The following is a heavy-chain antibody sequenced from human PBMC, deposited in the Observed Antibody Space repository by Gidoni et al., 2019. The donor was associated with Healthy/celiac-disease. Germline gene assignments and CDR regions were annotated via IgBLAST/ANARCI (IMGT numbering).Heavy chain of an antibody. Sequence: QVQLQESGQGMVKPSGALSLTCAVSGGSISSSNWWGWVRQPPGTGLELIGEIYHSGSTNYNPSLKSRVTISVDKSKNQFSLKLSSVTAADTAVYYCARVDRIVVVVAARRLKGGWFDPWGQGTLVTVSS. D-gene: IGHD2-15*01. V-gene: IGHV4-4*02. J-gene: IGHJ5*02. CDR3: ARVDRIVVVVAARRLKGGWFDP. CDR2: IYHSGST. CDR1: GGSISSSNW.